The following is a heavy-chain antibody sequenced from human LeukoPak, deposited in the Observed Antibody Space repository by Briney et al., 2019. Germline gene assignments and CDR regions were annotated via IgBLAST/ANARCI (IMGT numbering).Heavy chain of an antibody. J-gene: IGHJ4*02. V-gene: IGHV3-30-3*01. CDR2: ISYDGSNK. CDR3: ARAQMPYSSSWYYFDY. D-gene: IGHD6-13*01. CDR1: GFTFSSDD. Sequence: GGSLRLSCAASGFTFSSDDMNWVRQAPGKGLEWVAVISYDGSNKYYADSVKGRFTISRDNSKNTLYLQMNSLRAEDTAVYYCARAQMPYSSSWYYFDYWGQGTLVTVSS.